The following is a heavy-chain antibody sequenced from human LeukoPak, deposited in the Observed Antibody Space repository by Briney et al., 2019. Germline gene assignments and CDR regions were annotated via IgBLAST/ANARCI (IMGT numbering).Heavy chain of an antibody. CDR3: AKDIGDYGDYGGYFDY. CDR1: GFTFSSYG. V-gene: IGHV3-30*18. Sequence: PGGSLRLSCAASGFTFSSYGMHWVRQAPGKGLEWVAVISYDGSNKYYADSVKGRFTISRDNSKNTLYLQMNSLGAEDTAVYYCAKDIGDYGDYGGYFDYWGQGTLVTVSS. D-gene: IGHD4-17*01. CDR2: ISYDGSNK. J-gene: IGHJ4*02.